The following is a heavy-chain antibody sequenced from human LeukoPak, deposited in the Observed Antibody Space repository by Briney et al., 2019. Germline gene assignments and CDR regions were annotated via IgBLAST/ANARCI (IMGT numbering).Heavy chain of an antibody. CDR2: INPSGGST. CDR1: GYTFTSYY. Sequence: ASVKVSCKASGYTFTSYYMHWVRQAPGQGLEWMGIINPSGGSTSYAQKFQGRVTMTTDTSTSTAYMELRSLRSDDTAVYYCARNIVATIRGQLRDYYMDVGGKGTTVTIS. CDR3: ARNIVATIRGQLRDYYMDV. V-gene: IGHV1-46*01. J-gene: IGHJ6*03. D-gene: IGHD5-12*01.